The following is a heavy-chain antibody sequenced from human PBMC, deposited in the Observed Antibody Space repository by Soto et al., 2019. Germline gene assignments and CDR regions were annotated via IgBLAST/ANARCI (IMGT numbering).Heavy chain of an antibody. CDR2: IIPILGIA. CDR1: GGTFSSYT. CDR3: ASLDVWTFDS. Sequence: SVKVSCKASGGTFSSYTISWVRQAPGQGLEWMGRIIPILGIANYAQKFKGRVTITADKSTSTAYMELSSLRSEDTAVYYCASLDVWTFDSWGQGTLVTVAS. J-gene: IGHJ5*01. V-gene: IGHV1-69*02. D-gene: IGHD3-3*01.